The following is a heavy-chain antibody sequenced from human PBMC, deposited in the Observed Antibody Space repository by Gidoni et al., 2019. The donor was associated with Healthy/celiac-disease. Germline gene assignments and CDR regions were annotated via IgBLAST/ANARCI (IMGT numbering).Heavy chain of an antibody. J-gene: IGHJ4*02. CDR3: TRGTYGDYGYYFDY. CDR1: GFTFGAYA. CDR2: IRSKAYGGTT. V-gene: IGHV3-49*04. Sequence: EVQLVESGGGLVQPGRSLRLSCTASGFTFGAYAMSWVRQAPGKGLEWVGFIRSKAYGGTTEYAASVKGRFTISRDDSKSIAYLQMNSLKTEDTAVYYCTRGTYGDYGYYFDYWGQGTLVTVSS. D-gene: IGHD4-17*01.